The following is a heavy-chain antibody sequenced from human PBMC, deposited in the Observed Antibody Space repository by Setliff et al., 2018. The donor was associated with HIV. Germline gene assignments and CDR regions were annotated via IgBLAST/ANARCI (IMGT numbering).Heavy chain of an antibody. CDR1: GGSISSSS. CDR3: ARWNNRGTVGNTGAYNYYYYMDV. CDR2: IRASSSYI. J-gene: IGHJ6*03. D-gene: IGHD6-13*01. V-gene: IGHV3-21*01. Sequence: PSETLSLTCTVSGGSISSSSYYWGWIRQPPGKGLEWVSSIRASSSYIYHADSVKGRFTVSKDNAKNTLYLQMNDLRAEDTATYFCARWNNRGTVGNTGAYNYYYYMDVWDNGTTVTVSS.